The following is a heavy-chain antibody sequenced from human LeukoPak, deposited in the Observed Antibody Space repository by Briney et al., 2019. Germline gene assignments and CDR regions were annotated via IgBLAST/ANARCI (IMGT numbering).Heavy chain of an antibody. V-gene: IGHV1-2*02. CDR3: ARDGRSPHDY. Sequence: ASVKVSCKASGYTFTGYYIHWVRQAPGQGLEWMGWINPDSGGTNYAQKFQGKVTMTRDTSISTAYMELRRLRPDDTAVYYCARDGRSPHDYWGQGTLVTVSS. J-gene: IGHJ4*02. D-gene: IGHD1-26*01. CDR1: GYTFTGYY. CDR2: INPDSGGT.